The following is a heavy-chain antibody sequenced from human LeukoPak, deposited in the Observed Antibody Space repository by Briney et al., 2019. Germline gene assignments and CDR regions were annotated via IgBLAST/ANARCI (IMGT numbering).Heavy chain of an antibody. Sequence: SETLSLTCAVYGGSFSGYYWSWIRQPPGKGLEWIGRIYYSGSTYYNPSLKSRVTISVDTSKNQFSLKLSSVTAADTAVYYCARRTPFEDIWGQGTMVTVSS. CDR1: GGSFSGYY. J-gene: IGHJ3*02. CDR2: IYYSGST. V-gene: IGHV4-34*01. D-gene: IGHD3-9*01. CDR3: ARRTPFEDI.